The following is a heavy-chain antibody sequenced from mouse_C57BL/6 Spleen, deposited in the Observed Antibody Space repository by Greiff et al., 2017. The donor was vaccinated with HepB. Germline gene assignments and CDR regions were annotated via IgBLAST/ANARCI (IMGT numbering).Heavy chain of an antibody. CDR1: GYSFTSYY. J-gene: IGHJ2*01. CDR3: ARSHYYGSPFDY. D-gene: IGHD1-1*01. Sequence: QVQLKQSGPELVKPGASVKISCKASGYSFTSYYIHWVKQRPGQGLEWIGWIYPGSGNTKYNEKFKGKATLTADTSSSTAYMQLSSLTSEDSAVYYCARSHYYGSPFDYWGQGTTLTVSS. CDR2: IYPGSGNT. V-gene: IGHV1-66*01.